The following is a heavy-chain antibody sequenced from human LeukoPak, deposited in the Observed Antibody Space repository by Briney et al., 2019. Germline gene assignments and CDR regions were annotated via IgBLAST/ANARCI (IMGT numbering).Heavy chain of an antibody. CDR1: GFIFSSYS. CDR3: ARDGYSYGYGYYYYYMDV. V-gene: IGHV3-21*01. Sequence: PGGSLRLSCAASGFIFSSYSMNWVRQAPGKGLEWVSSISSSSSYIYYADSVKGRFTISRDNAKNSLYLRMNSLRAEDTAVYYCARDGYSYGYGYYYYYMDVWGKGTTVTVSS. J-gene: IGHJ6*03. D-gene: IGHD5-18*01. CDR2: ISSSSSYI.